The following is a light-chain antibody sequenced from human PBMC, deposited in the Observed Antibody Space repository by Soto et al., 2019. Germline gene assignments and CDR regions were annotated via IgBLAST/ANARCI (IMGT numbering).Light chain of an antibody. CDR3: AAWDDSLNALV. V-gene: IGLV1-44*01. J-gene: IGLJ2*01. CDR2: SNN. Sequence: QSVLTQPPSASGTPGQRVTISCSGSSSNIGSNTVNWYQQLPGTAPKLLIYSNNQRPSGVPDRFSDSKSGTSASLAISGLQSEDEADYYCAAWDDSLNALVFGGGTKVTVL. CDR1: SSNIGSNT.